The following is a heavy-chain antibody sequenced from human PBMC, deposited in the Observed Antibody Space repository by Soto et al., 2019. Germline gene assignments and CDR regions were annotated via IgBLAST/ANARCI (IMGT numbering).Heavy chain of an antibody. CDR1: GFTFDDYV. V-gene: IGHV3-9*01. CDR2: ISWNSGSI. J-gene: IGHJ2*01. Sequence: EVQLVESGGGLVQPGRSLRLSCAASGFTFDDYVMHWVRQAPGKGLEWVSGISWNSGSIGYADSVKGRFTISRDNAKNSLYLQMNSLRVEDTALYYCAKSTTVTTFIWYFDLWGRGTLVTVSS. CDR3: AKSTTVTTFIWYFDL. D-gene: IGHD4-17*01.